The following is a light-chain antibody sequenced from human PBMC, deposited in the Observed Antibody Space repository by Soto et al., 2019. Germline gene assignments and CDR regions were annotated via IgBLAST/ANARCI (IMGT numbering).Light chain of an antibody. CDR3: QQPYSHSPVT. J-gene: IGKJ3*01. CDR2: AAS. CDR1: QSISSS. V-gene: IGKV1-9*01. Sequence: DIQLTQSPSSLSASVGDRVTITCRASQSISSSLDWYQQKPGKAPKLLIYAASTLQSGVPARFSGSGSGTEFTLTISSLQPEDFATYFCQQPYSHSPVTFGPGTNVDIK.